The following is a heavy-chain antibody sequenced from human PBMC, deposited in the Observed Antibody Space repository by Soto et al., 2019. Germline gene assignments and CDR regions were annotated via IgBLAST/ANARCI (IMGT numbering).Heavy chain of an antibody. D-gene: IGHD5-12*01. CDR1: GFTFSSYV. CDR2: ISGSTVST. Sequence: SLRLSCAASGFTFSSYVMSWVRQAPGKGLEWVSGISGSTVSTYYADSVKGRFTISRDNSKNTLFLQMNSLRAEDTAIYYCAKVRYSGTYWDSWGQGALVTVS. CDR3: AKVRYSGTYWDS. J-gene: IGHJ4*02. V-gene: IGHV3-23*01.